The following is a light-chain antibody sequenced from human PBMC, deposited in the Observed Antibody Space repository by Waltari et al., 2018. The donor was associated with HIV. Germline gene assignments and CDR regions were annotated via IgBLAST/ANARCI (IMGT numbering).Light chain of an antibody. J-gene: IGLJ2*01. CDR3: SSYTSTTTLL. Sequence: QSALTQPASVSGSPGQSITISCTGTNSDVGAYNYVSWYQQHPGKAPKVMIYEVSNRPSGVSSRFSGSKSGNTASLTISGLQPEDEAHYYCSSYTSTTTLLFGGGTKLSVL. CDR2: EVS. CDR1: NSDVGAYNY. V-gene: IGLV2-14*01.